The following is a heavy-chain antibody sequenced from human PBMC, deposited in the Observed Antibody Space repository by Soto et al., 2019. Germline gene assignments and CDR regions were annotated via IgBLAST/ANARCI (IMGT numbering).Heavy chain of an antibody. D-gene: IGHD5-18*01. CDR3: ARGYSYGYHFDY. CDR2: IWYDGSNK. J-gene: IGHJ4*02. Sequence: GGSLRLSCAASGFTFSSYGMHWVRQAPGKGLEWVAVIWYDGSNKYYADSVKGRFTISRDNSKNTLYLQMNSLRAEDTAVYYCARGYSYGYHFDYWGQGTLVTV. V-gene: IGHV3-33*01. CDR1: GFTFSSYG.